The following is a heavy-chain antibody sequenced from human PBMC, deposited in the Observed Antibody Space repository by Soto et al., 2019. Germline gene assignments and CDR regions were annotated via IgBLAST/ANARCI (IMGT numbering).Heavy chain of an antibody. CDR2: IYHSGDT. Sequence: QVRLQESGPGLVKPSGTLSLTCAVSGGSISNTNWWSWVRQPPGKGLEWIGEIYHSGDTNYNPSLRSRVTMSVTKTKSQFSLKLTSVPAADTAVYYCAGQEYSSSWYESGYWGQGTLVIVSS. CDR1: GGSISNTNW. D-gene: IGHD6-13*01. V-gene: IGHV4-4*02. CDR3: AGQEYSSSWYESGY. J-gene: IGHJ4*02.